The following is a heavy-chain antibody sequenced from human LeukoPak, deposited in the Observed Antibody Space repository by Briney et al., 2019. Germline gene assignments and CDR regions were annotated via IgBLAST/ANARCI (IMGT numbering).Heavy chain of an antibody. D-gene: IGHD2-2*01. V-gene: IGHV3-30*03. CDR1: GFTFSNYG. CDR2: ISYDGSNE. CDR3: ARRFCTTTSCPPGDY. J-gene: IGHJ4*02. Sequence: GGSLGLSCAASGFTFSNYGMHWVRQAPGKGLEWLAVISYDGSNEYYADSVKGRFTISRDNSKNTLYLQMNSLRTEDTAVYYCARRFCTTTSCPPGDYWGQGTLVTVSS.